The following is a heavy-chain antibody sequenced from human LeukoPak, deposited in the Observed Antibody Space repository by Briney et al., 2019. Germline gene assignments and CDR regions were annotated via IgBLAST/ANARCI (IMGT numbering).Heavy chain of an antibody. Sequence: ASVKVSCKASGGTFSSYAISWVRQAPGQGLEWMGIINPSAGSTSYAKKFHGRVTITRDTSTSTLYMDLSSLTSEDTAVYFCARGPHSSSWPDIPRDFWGQGTLVTVSS. CDR1: GGTFSSYA. J-gene: IGHJ4*02. D-gene: IGHD6-13*01. CDR3: ARGPHSSSWPDIPRDF. CDR2: INPSAGST. V-gene: IGHV1-46*01.